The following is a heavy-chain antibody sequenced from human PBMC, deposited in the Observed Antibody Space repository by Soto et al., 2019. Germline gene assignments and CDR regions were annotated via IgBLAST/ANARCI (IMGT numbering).Heavy chain of an antibody. Sequence: QLQLQESGPGLVKPSETLSLTCTVSGGSISSSSYYWGWIRQPPGKGLEWIGTIYYSGSTYYNPSLKSRVTRSVDTSKNQFSLKLSSVTAAAPAVYYCAFQGRVPDAFDIWGQGTMVTVSS. CDR1: GGSISSSSYY. V-gene: IGHV4-39*01. CDR3: AFQGRVPDAFDI. J-gene: IGHJ3*02. CDR2: IYYSGST.